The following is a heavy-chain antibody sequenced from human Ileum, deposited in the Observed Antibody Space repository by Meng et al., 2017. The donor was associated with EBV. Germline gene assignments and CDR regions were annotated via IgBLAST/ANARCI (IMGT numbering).Heavy chain of an antibody. V-gene: IGHV4-30-4*01. CDR1: GASGDSGGYR. D-gene: IGHD3-16*01. Sequence: LPGWGPRRVTSCKPPSLPSPVLGASGDSGGYRWSGVPQPPGKGLRGIGYTYNGGSTYYNPSPKGRVSMSVDTSKNQFPLTLGPVTAADTAVYYCNAYTEGGGGLGSWGQGTLVTVSS. CDR2: TYNGGST. CDR3: NAYTEGGGGLGS. J-gene: IGHJ5*02.